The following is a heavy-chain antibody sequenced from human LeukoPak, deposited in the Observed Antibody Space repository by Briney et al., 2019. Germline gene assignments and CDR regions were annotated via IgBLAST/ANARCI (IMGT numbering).Heavy chain of an antibody. CDR2: ISYDGSNK. V-gene: IGHV3-30*18. D-gene: IGHD3-9*01. J-gene: IGHJ3*02. Sequence: GGSLRLSCAASGFTFSSYGMHWVRQAPGKGLEWGPVISYDGSNKYYADSVKGRFTISRDNSKNTLYLQMNSLRAEDTAVYYCAKGNDILTGTDAFDIWGQGTMVTVSS. CDR3: AKGNDILTGTDAFDI. CDR1: GFTFSSYG.